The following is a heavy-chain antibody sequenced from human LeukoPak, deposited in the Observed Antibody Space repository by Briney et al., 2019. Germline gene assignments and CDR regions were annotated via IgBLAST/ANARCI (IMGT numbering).Heavy chain of an antibody. CDR1: GYTFTGYY. D-gene: IGHD2/OR15-2a*01. V-gene: IGHV1-2*02. J-gene: IGHJ4*02. CDR2: INPNSGDT. CDR3: ARVEY. Sequence: ASVTVSCTASGYTFTGYYIHWVRQVPGQALEWMGWINPNSGDTDYAQKFQGRVTLTRDTSISTAYMELSSLNSDDTAVYYCARVEYWGQGTLVTVSS.